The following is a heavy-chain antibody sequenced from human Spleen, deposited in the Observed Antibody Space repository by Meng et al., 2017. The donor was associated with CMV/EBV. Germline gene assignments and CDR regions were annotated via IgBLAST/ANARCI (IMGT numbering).Heavy chain of an antibody. CDR1: GFTFSSFA. CDR2: INYNGVST. D-gene: IGHD5-12*01. Sequence: GESLKISCAASGFTFSSFAMTWVRQAPGKGLEWVSAINYNGVSTYYADSVKGRFTISRDNSKNTVSLEMHSLRVEDTAIYYCAKTRNGYGGQDYWGQGTLVTVSS. J-gene: IGHJ4*02. V-gene: IGHV3-23*01. CDR3: AKTRNGYGGQDY.